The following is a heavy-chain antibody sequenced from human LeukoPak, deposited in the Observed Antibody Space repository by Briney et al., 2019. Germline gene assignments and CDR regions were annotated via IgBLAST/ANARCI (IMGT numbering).Heavy chain of an antibody. CDR1: GGSFSGYY. Sequence: SETLSLTCAVYGGSFSGYYWSWIRQPPGKGLEWIGEINHSGSTNYNPSLKSRVTISVGTSKNQFSLRLSSVTAADTAVYYCARAVHYSGTSDQYTGGWYYFDFWGQGTLVTVSS. J-gene: IGHJ4*02. D-gene: IGHD3-10*01. CDR3: ARAVHYSGTSDQYTGGWYYFDF. V-gene: IGHV4-34*01. CDR2: INHSGST.